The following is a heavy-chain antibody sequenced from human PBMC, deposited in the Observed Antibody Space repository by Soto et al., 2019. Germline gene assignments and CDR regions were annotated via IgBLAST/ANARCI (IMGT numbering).Heavy chain of an antibody. J-gene: IGHJ4*01. Sequence: QVQLVQYGAEVKKPGSSVKVSGKASVGTFSSSAISWVRQAPGKGLEWMGGIIPIFGTANYAQKYQGRVKINADESTSTDYMELSSLRSEDTAVYYGARVGTIFGVGPLDYWGHVTLVTVSS. CDR1: VGTFSSSA. CDR2: IIPIFGTA. V-gene: IGHV1-69*01. CDR3: ARVGTIFGVGPLDY. D-gene: IGHD3-3*01.